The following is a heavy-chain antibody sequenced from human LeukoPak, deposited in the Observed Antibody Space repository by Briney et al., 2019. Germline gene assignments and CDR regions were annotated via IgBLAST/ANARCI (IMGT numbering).Heavy chain of an antibody. CDR1: GFTFSSYW. J-gene: IGHJ4*02. Sequence: GGSLRLSCAASGFTFSSYWMHWVRQAPGKGPVWVSRINNDGSGTTYADSVKGRFTISRDDAKNTLYPQMNSLRAEDTALYYCAKDTSDGSSWSPLDYWGQGTLVTVSS. D-gene: IGHD6-13*01. V-gene: IGHV3-74*01. CDR3: AKDTSDGSSWSPLDY. CDR2: INNDGSGT.